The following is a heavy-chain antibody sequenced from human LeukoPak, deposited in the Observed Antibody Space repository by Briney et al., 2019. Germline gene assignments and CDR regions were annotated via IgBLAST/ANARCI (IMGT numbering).Heavy chain of an antibody. V-gene: IGHV1-69*13. CDR2: IILILGTA. D-gene: IGHD2-2*02. Sequence: ASVKLSCKASGATFSSYAISWVRQAPGQGLEWMGGIILILGTANYAQKFPGRVTITADESTSKAYMELSSLRSEDTAVYYCARTRGSSTSCYNCHYYYGMDVWGQGTTVTVSS. CDR1: GATFSSYA. CDR3: ARTRGSSTSCYNCHYYYGMDV. J-gene: IGHJ6*02.